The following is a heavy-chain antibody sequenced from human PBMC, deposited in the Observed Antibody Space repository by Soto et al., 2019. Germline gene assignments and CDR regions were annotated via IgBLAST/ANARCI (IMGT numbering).Heavy chain of an antibody. CDR2: IYYSGST. Sequence: PSETLSLTCTVSGGSISSSNYYWGWIRQPPGKGLEWIGNIYYSGSTNYNPSLKSRVTISVDTSKNQFSLKLSSVTAADTAVYYCARDLYYYDSSGYGVWAFDIWGQGTMVTVSS. D-gene: IGHD3-22*01. CDR3: ARDLYYYDSSGYGVWAFDI. V-gene: IGHV4-39*07. CDR1: GGSISSSNYY. J-gene: IGHJ3*02.